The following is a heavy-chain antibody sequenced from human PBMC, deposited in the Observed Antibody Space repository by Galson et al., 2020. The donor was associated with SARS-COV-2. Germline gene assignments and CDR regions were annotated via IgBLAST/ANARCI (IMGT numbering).Heavy chain of an antibody. J-gene: IGHJ4*02. CDR1: GFTFSSYA. D-gene: IGHD6-13*01. Sequence: GRSLRLSCAASGFTFSSYAMHWVRQAPGKGLEWVAVISYDGSNKYYADSVKGRFTISRDNSKNTLYLQMNSLRAEDTAVYYCAGIPDIAASHHDYWGQGTLVTVSS. CDR3: AGIPDIAASHHDY. CDR2: ISYDGSNK. V-gene: IGHV3-30*04.